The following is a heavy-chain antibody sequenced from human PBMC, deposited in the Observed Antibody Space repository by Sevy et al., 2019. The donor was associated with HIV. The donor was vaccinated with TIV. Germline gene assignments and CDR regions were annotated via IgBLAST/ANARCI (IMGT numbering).Heavy chain of an antibody. J-gene: IGHJ4*02. D-gene: IGHD2-15*01. CDR1: GFTVSSNF. CDR3: ARDGDIVVVVGASALFDY. Sequence: GGSLRLSCAVSGFTVSSNFMSWVRQAPGKGLEWVSVIWLTGTTYYADSVKGRFTISRDNSKNTLYLQMNSLRAEDTAVYYCARDGDIVVVVGASALFDYWGQGILVTVSS. CDR2: IWLTGTT. V-gene: IGHV3-66*03.